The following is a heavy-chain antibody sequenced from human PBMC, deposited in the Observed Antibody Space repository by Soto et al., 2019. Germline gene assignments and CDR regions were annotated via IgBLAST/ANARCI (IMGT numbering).Heavy chain of an antibody. CDR2: LSFHGRDE. CDR1: GFTFSGYA. J-gene: IGHJ4*02. V-gene: IGHV3-30*04. Sequence: PGGSLRLSCAASGFTFSGYAFHWVRQAPGKGLEWVALLSFHGRDESYVDSVRGRFTISRDNSKSTLYLQVDSLRPEDAAVYYCARDPKTSGGQHWAFNYFDSWGQGTLVTVSS. CDR3: ARDPKTSGGQHWAFNYFDS. D-gene: IGHD7-27*01.